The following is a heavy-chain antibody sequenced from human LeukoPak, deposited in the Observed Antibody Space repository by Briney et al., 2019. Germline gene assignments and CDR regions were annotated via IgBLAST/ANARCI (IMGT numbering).Heavy chain of an antibody. D-gene: IGHD3-10*01. CDR3: ARDTITPGDYYYYGMDV. CDR2: IYYSGST. V-gene: IGHV4-59*12. Sequence: PSETLSLTCTVSGGSISSYYWSWIRQPPGKGLEWIGYIYYSGSTNYNPSLKSRVTMSVDTSKNQFSLKLSSVTTADTAVYYCARDTITPGDYYYYGMDVWGQGTTVTVSS. CDR1: GGSISSYY. J-gene: IGHJ6*02.